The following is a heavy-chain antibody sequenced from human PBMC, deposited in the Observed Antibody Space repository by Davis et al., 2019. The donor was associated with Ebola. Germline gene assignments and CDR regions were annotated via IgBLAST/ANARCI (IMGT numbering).Heavy chain of an antibody. CDR3: ATSQDCSSTSCDNWFDP. Sequence: MPSETLSLTCAVYGGSFSGYHWSWIRQPPGKGLEWIGEINHSGSTNYNPSLKSRVTISVDTSKNQFSLKLTSVTAADTAVYYCATSQDCSSTSCDNWFDPWGQGTLVTVSS. CDR1: GGSFSGYH. D-gene: IGHD2-2*01. CDR2: INHSGST. V-gene: IGHV4-34*01. J-gene: IGHJ5*02.